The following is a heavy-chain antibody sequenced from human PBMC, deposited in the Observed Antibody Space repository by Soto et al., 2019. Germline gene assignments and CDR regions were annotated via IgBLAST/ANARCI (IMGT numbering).Heavy chain of an antibody. V-gene: IGHV3-72*01. CDR2: SRNKANSYST. CDR1: ECTFINHY. Sequence: GFLRLSCAASECTFINHYMHWIRKTPGKGLEWVGRSRNKANSYSTDYAASVNGRFTISRDDSKNSLYLQMNSLKTEDTAVYYCARENPVVGAAGLFGSWGQGTLVTVSS. D-gene: IGHD1-26*01. CDR3: ARENPVVGAAGLFGS. J-gene: IGHJ4*02.